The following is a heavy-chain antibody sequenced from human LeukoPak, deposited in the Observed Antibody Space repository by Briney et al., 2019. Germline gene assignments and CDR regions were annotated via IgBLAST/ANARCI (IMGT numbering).Heavy chain of an antibody. CDR2: IIPIFGTA. V-gene: IGHV1-69*13. J-gene: IGHJ5*02. Sequence: SVKVSCKASGGTFSSYAISWVRQAPGQGLEWMGGIIPIFGTANYAQKFQGRVTITADESTSTAYMEQSSLKSEDTAVYYCAREFPTPYYSNYLHSPFDPWGQGTLVTVSS. D-gene: IGHD4-11*01. CDR3: AREFPTPYYSNYLHSPFDP. CDR1: GGTFSSYA.